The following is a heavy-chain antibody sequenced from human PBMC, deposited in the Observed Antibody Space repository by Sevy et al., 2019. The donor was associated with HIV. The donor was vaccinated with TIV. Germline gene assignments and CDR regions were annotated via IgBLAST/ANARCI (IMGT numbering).Heavy chain of an antibody. CDR3: ARRYFDL. Sequence: GGSLRLSCAASGFTFSSYAMSWVRQAPGKGLEWVANIRQDGNEIYYGDSVKGRFTISRDNAKNALYLQMDGLRAEDTGLYYCARRYFDLWGQGTLVTVSS. V-gene: IGHV3-7*01. CDR1: GFTFSSYA. CDR2: IRQDGNEI. J-gene: IGHJ4*02.